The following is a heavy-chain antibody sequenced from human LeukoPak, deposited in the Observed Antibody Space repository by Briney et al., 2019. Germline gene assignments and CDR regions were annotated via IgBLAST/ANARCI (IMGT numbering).Heavy chain of an antibody. V-gene: IGHV3-48*01. CDR1: GFSFSDYS. J-gene: IGHJ6*03. CDR3: ARDGIFGVVSYYYYIDV. CDR2: ISSGSI. D-gene: IGHD3-3*01. Sequence: PGGSLKLSCAGSGFSFSDYSMNWVRQAPGKGLEWISYISSGSIYYADAVKGRFTISRDNDRNSLYLEMNSLRAEDTAVYYCARDGIFGVVSYYYYIDVWGKGTTVTVSS.